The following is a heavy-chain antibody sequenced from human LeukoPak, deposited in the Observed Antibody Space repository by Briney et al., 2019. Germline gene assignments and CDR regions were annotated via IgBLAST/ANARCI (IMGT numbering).Heavy chain of an antibody. J-gene: IGHJ4*02. CDR3: ARDWSGYSYGHFDY. CDR2: ISAYNGNT. D-gene: IGHD5-18*01. Sequence: ASVKVSCKASGYTFTSYGISWVRQAPGQGLEWMGWISAYNGNTNYAQKLQGRVTMTTDTSTSTARMELRSLRSDDTAVYYCARDWSGYSYGHFDYWGQGTLVTVSS. CDR1: GYTFTSYG. V-gene: IGHV1-18*01.